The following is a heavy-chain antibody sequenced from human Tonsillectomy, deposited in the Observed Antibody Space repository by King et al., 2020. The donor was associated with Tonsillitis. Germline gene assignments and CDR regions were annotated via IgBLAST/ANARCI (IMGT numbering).Heavy chain of an antibody. V-gene: IGHV3-23*04. Sequence: EQLVQSGGGLVEPGGSLRLSCAASGFTFSSYAMSWVRQAPGKGLEWVSAIGGSGENTYYADSVKGRFTISRDNSKNTLYLQMNSLRAEDTAVYYCAKDHNGYSYASDAFDIWGQGTMVTVS. CDR3: AKDHNGYSYASDAFDI. J-gene: IGHJ3*02. CDR2: IGGSGENT. D-gene: IGHD5-18*01. CDR1: GFTFSSYA.